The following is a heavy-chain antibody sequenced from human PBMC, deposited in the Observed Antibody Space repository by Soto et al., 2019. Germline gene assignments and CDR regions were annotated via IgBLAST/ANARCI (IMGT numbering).Heavy chain of an antibody. D-gene: IGHD4-17*01. Sequence: SETLCLTCPVSGGSISSYYVSWIRQPPGKGLEWIGYIYYSGSTNYNPSLKSRVTISVDTSKNQFSLKLSSVTAADTAVYYCARFYGDYVADYWGQGTLVTVSS. V-gene: IGHV4-59*01. CDR2: IYYSGST. J-gene: IGHJ4*02. CDR1: GGSISSYY. CDR3: ARFYGDYVADY.